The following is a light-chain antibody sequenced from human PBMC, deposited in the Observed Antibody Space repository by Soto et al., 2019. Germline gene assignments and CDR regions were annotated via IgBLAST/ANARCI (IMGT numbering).Light chain of an antibody. Sequence: QSALTQPASVSGSPGQSITISCTGTSSDVGSYNLVSWYQQHPGKAPKLMIYEVSKRPSGVSNRFSGSKSGNTASLTISGLQAEDEADYYCCSYAGSSAPFGGGTKLPVL. J-gene: IGLJ3*02. CDR3: CSYAGSSAP. V-gene: IGLV2-23*02. CDR2: EVS. CDR1: SSDVGSYNL.